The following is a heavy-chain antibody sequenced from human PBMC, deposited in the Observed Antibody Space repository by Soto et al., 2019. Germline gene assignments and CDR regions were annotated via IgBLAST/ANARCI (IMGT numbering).Heavy chain of an antibody. CDR1: GETISISNW. CDR2: IYHSGST. V-gene: IGHV4-4*02. Sequence: PSETLSLTSAVSGETISISNWRSWVRQPPGKGLEWIGEIYHSGSTNYNPSLKSRVTISVDKSKNQFSLKLSSVTAADTAVYYCARIGLGIRRSAFDTWGQGTMVTVSS. J-gene: IGHJ3*02. CDR3: ARIGLGIRRSAFDT. D-gene: IGHD7-27*01.